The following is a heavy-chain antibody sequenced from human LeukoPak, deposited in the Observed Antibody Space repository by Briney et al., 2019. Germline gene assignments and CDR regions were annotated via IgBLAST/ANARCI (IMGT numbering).Heavy chain of an antibody. D-gene: IGHD6-19*01. CDR2: IIPIFGTA. CDR3: ARGIAVALYYYYYYMDV. V-gene: IGHV1-69*05. Sequence: GASVKVSCKASGGTFSSYAISWVRQAPGQGLEWMGGIIPIFGTANYAQKFQGRVTITTDESTSTAYMELSSLRSEDTAVYYCARGIAVALYYYYYYMDVWGKGTTVTVSS. CDR1: GGTFSSYA. J-gene: IGHJ6*03.